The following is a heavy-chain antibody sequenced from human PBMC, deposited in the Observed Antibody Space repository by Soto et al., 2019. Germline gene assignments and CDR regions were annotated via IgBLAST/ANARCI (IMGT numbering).Heavy chain of an antibody. Sequence: PVNVSCKTAGCKIAWIYMLAVSQKPGQGLEWMGIINPSGGSTSYAQKFQGRVTMTRDTSTGTVYMELSSLRSEDTAVYYCARTNCGGDCYLFDYWGQGTLVTVSS. D-gene: IGHD2-21*02. CDR3: ARTNCGGDCYLFDY. V-gene: IGHV1-46*01. CDR1: GCKIAWIY. J-gene: IGHJ4*02. CDR2: INPSGGST.